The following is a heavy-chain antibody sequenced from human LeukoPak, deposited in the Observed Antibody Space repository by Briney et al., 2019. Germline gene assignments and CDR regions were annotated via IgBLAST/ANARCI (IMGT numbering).Heavy chain of an antibody. D-gene: IGHD6-13*01. CDR3: ARDNTHRITAAGIVY. Sequence: GGSLRLSCAASGFTFSRYWMSWVRQAPGKGLEWVANIKQDGSEKYYVDSVKGRFTISRDNATNSLYLQMNSLRAEDTAVYYCARDNTHRITAAGIVYWGQGTLVTVSS. J-gene: IGHJ4*02. CDR1: GFTFSRYW. V-gene: IGHV3-7*01. CDR2: IKQDGSEK.